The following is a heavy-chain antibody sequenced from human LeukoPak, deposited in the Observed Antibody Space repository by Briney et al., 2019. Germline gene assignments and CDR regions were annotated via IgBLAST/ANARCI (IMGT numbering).Heavy chain of an antibody. V-gene: IGHV3-66*01. CDR2: IYSGGST. Sequence: GGSLRLSCAASGFTVSSNYMSWVRQAPGKGLEWVSVIYSGGSTYYADSVKGRFTISRDNAKNSLYLQMNSLRAEDTAVYYCAREGTYSSGWYETRAFDIWGQGTMVTVSS. D-gene: IGHD6-19*01. CDR1: GFTVSSNY. J-gene: IGHJ3*02. CDR3: AREGTYSSGWYETRAFDI.